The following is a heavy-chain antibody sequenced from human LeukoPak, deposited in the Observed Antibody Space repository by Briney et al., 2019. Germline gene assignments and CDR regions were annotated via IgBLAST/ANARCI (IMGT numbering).Heavy chain of an antibody. CDR2: INPGSGGT. V-gene: IGHV1-2*02. D-gene: IGHD1-1*01. J-gene: IGHJ4*02. Sequence: ASVKVSCKASGYTFTGYYIHWVRQAPGQGLEWMGWINPGSGGTNYAQKFQGRVTMTRDTSISTAYMEMSRLGSDDTAVYYCARNWNAPYFDYWGQGTLVTVSS. CDR1: GYTFTGYY. CDR3: ARNWNAPYFDY.